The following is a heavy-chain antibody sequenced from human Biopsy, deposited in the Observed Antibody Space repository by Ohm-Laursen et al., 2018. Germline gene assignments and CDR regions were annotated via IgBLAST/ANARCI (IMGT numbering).Heavy chain of an antibody. V-gene: IGHV3-23*01. CDR2: INGSGGST. CDR3: AKDGYYDILTGPPSDY. D-gene: IGHD3-9*01. Sequence: SLRLSCAVSGFTFSSHAMSWVRQAPGKGLECVSVINGSGGSTYYADPVKGRFTISRDNSKNTLFLQMNSLRAEDTALYYCAKDGYYDILTGPPSDYWGQGTLVTVSS. CDR1: GFTFSSHA. J-gene: IGHJ4*02.